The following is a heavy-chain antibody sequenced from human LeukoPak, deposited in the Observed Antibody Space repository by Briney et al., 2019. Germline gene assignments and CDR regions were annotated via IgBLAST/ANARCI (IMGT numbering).Heavy chain of an antibody. CDR2: ISSSGSTI. Sequence: GGSLRLSCAASGFTFSDYYMSWIRQAPGKGLEWVSYISSSGSTIYYADSVKGRFTISRDNAKNSLYLQMNSLRAEDTAVYYCAREGPSEWLQSHAFDIWGQGTMVTVSS. D-gene: IGHD5-24*01. J-gene: IGHJ3*02. CDR1: GFTFSDYY. CDR3: AREGPSEWLQSHAFDI. V-gene: IGHV3-11*01.